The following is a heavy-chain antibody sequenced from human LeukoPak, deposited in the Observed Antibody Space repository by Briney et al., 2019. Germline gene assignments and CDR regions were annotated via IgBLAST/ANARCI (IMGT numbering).Heavy chain of an antibody. CDR2: ISYDGSNK. J-gene: IGHJ4*02. Sequence: GGSLRLSCAASGFPFSSYGMHWVRQAPGKGLEWVAVISYDGSNKYYADSVKGRFTISRDNSKNTLYLQMNSLRAEDTSVYYCAKEDYYDSSGYYYYFDYWGQGTLVTVSS. V-gene: IGHV3-30*18. D-gene: IGHD3-22*01. CDR1: GFPFSSYG. CDR3: AKEDYYDSSGYYYYFDY.